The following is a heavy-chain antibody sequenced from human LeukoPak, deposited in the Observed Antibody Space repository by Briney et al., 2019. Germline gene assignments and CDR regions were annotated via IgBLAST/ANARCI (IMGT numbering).Heavy chain of an antibody. CDR3: ARGGIAATHPLDS. CDR2: ISSGSNYI. Sequence: GRSLRLSCAASGFTFSSYSMNWVRQAPGKGLEWVSSISSGSNYIYNADSVKGRFTISRDNAKNSLYLQMNSLRAEDTAVYYCARGGIAATHPLDSWGQGTLVTVSP. D-gene: IGHD6-13*01. J-gene: IGHJ4*02. CDR1: GFTFSSYS. V-gene: IGHV3-21*01.